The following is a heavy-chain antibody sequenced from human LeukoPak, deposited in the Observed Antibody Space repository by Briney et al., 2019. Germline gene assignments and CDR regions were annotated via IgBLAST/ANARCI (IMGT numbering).Heavy chain of an antibody. Sequence: GASVKVSCKASGYTFTSYAMNWVRQAPGQGLEWMGWINTNTGNPTYAQGFTGRFVFSLDTSVSTAYLQISSLKAEDTAVYYCARDPVTGGSGSYSFSRILDDYWGQGTLVTVSS. CDR3: ARDPVTGGSGSYSFSRILDDY. V-gene: IGHV7-4-1*02. CDR1: GYTFTSYA. CDR2: INTNTGNP. J-gene: IGHJ4*02. D-gene: IGHD3-10*01.